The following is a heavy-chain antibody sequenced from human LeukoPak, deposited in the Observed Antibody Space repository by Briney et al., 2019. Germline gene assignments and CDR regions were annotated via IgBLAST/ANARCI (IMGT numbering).Heavy chain of an antibody. CDR3: ARGPNRITMMIGDVFDI. CDR2: IYTSGCT. CDR1: GGSISSYY. J-gene: IGHJ3*02. V-gene: IGHV4-4*07. Sequence: KPSETLSLTCTVSGGSISSYYWSRIRQPAGKGLEWIGRIYTSGCTSYNPSLKSRVTMSVDTSKNQFSLKLSSVTAADTAVYYCARGPNRITMMIGDVFDIWGQGTMVTISS. D-gene: IGHD3-22*01.